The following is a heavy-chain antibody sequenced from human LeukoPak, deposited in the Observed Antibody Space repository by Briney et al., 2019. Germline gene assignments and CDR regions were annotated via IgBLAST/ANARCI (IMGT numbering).Heavy chain of an antibody. V-gene: IGHV1-2*02. Sequence: ASVTVSCKASGYTFSGYYMHWVRQAPGQGLEWMGWINPNSGGTKYAQKFQGRVTMTRDTSISTAYMELSRLRSDDTAVYYCATEVTDWGQGTLVTVSS. D-gene: IGHD5-18*01. J-gene: IGHJ4*02. CDR1: GYTFSGYY. CDR2: INPNSGGT. CDR3: ATEVTD.